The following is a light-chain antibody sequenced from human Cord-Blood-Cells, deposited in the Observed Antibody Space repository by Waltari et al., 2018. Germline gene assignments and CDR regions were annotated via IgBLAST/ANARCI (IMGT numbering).Light chain of an antibody. CDR3: QQYGSSPWT. CDR1: QSVSSSY. V-gene: IGKV3-20*01. CDR2: GAS. Sequence: ELVLTQSQGTLSLSPGERANLSCTASQSVSSSYLAWYQQKHGQAPSPLIYGASSRATGSPDRFSGSGSGTDFTLTISRLEPEDFAVYYCQQYGSSPWTFGQGTKVEIK. J-gene: IGKJ1*01.